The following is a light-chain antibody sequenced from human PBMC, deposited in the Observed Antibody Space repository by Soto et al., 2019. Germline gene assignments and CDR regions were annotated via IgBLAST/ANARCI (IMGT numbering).Light chain of an antibody. CDR1: RGHSSYA. CDR2: LNSDGSH. CDR3: QTWGTGILV. Sequence: QSVLTQSPFASASRGASVKLTCTLSRGHSSYAIAWHQQQPEKGPRYLMKLNSDGSHSKGDGIPDRFSGSSSGAERYLTISSLQSEDEADYYCQTWGTGILVFGGGTKLTAL. J-gene: IGLJ2*01. V-gene: IGLV4-69*01.